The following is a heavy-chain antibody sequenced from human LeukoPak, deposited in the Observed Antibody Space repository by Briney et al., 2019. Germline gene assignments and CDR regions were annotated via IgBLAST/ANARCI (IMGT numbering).Heavy chain of an antibody. D-gene: IGHD6-19*01. CDR2: ITSDTRTI. CDR3: ARSVAGHFDY. J-gene: IGHJ4*02. Sequence: PGGSLRLSCAASGFTFSDYSMNWVRQAPGKGLEWVSYITSDTRTIYYADSVKGRFTISRDNAKNSLDLQMNSLRAEDTAVYYCARSVAGHFDYWGQGTLVTVSA. CDR1: GFTFSDYS. V-gene: IGHV3-48*04.